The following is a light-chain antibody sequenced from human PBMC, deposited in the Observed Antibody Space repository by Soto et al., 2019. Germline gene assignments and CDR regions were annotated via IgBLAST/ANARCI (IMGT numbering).Light chain of an antibody. CDR1: QSVSSSY. CDR3: QQYGSSPPYT. Sequence: EIVLTQSPGTLSLSPGERATLSCRASQSVSSSYLAWYQQEPGQAPRLLIYGASSRATGIPDRFSGSGSGTDFILTISRLEPEDFAVYYCQQYGSSPPYTFGQGTKLEIK. J-gene: IGKJ2*01. V-gene: IGKV3-20*01. CDR2: GAS.